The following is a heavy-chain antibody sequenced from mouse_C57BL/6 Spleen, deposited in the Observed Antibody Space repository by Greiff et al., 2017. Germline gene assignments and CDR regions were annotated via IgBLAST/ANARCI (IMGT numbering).Heavy chain of an antibody. V-gene: IGHV1-54*01. Sequence: QVQLKQSGAELVRPGTSVKVSCKASGYAFTNYLIEWVQQRPGQGLEWIGVISPGRGGTNYHDKFKGKATLTADKSSSTAYMQLISLICEDSAVYYYARDYGVLGDYFDYWGQGTTLTVSS. J-gene: IGHJ2*01. CDR1: GYAFTNYL. CDR2: ISPGRGGT. D-gene: IGHD3-3*01. CDR3: ARDYGVLGDYFDY.